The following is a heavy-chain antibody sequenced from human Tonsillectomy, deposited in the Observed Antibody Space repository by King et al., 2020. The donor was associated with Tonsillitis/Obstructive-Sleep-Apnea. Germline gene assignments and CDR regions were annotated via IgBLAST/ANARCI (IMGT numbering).Heavy chain of an antibody. Sequence: VQLVESGGGVVQPGRSLRLSCAASGFTFSSYAMHWVRQAPGKGLEWVAVISYDGSNKYYADSVKGRFTISRDNSKNTQYLQMNSLRAEDTAEYYCTRSNFWSGIDCFDYWGQGTLVTVSS. D-gene: IGHD3-3*01. CDR1: GFTFSSYA. V-gene: IGHV3-30*04. J-gene: IGHJ4*02. CDR3: TRSNFWSGIDCFDY. CDR2: ISYDGSNK.